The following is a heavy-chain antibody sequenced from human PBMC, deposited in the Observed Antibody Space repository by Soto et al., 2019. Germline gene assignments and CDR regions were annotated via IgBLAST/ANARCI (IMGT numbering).Heavy chain of an antibody. CDR2: ISGSGGST. V-gene: IGHV3-23*01. CDR3: AKGGYNYVWGSYRSNWFAP. CDR1: VFTFSSYA. J-gene: IGHJ5*02. D-gene: IGHD3-16*02. Sequence: QPWWSLRLSCSASVFTFSSYAMSWFRQAPGKGLEWVSAISGSGGSTYYADSVKGRFTISRDNSKNTLYLQMNSLRAEDTAVYYCAKGGYNYVWGSYRSNWFAPWGQGTLVTVSS.